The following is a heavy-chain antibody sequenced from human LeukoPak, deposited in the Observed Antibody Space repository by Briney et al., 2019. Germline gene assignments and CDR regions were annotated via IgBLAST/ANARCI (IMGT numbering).Heavy chain of an antibody. V-gene: IGHV1-2*06. J-gene: IGHJ4*02. CDR1: GYNFVGYY. CDR2: INPRDGET. D-gene: IGHD5-24*01. CDR3: ARDPGDGYNYSDY. Sequence: ASVKVSCKGSGYNFVGYYIHWVRQVPGQGLEWMGRINPRDGETSFAQKFQGRVTMTRDTSISTAYMELSRLRSDDTAVYYCARDPGDGYNYSDYWGQGTLVTVSS.